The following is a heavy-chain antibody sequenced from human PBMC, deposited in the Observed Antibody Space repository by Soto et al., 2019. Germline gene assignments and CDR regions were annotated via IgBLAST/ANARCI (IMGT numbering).Heavy chain of an antibody. J-gene: IGHJ4*02. CDR2: IVPNIGTV. D-gene: IGHD3-10*01. CDR1: GGTLTNFINYP. CDR3: AKRNKDGFLRYFDN. Sequence: QVQLVQSGAEVMQPGSSVKVSCKPSGGTLTNFINYPINWVRQSPGQGLEWMGGIVPNIGTVNYAQKFQGRVTMPADQYKATVYMELTSMRSDYSALYYGAKRNKDGFLRYFDNWRQGTLVTVSS. V-gene: IGHV1-69*01.